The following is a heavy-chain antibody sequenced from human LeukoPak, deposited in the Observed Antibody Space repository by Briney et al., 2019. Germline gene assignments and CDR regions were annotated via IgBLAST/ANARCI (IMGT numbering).Heavy chain of an antibody. J-gene: IGHJ4*02. CDR1: GFTFSTYW. D-gene: IGHD1-7*01. V-gene: IGHV3-7*01. CDR2: IKQDGSEQ. Sequence: GGALRLSCADSGFTFSTYWMSWVRQAPGKGLEWVANIKQDGSEQYYVDSLKGRVTISRDNAKNSLYLQMNSLRAEDTAVYSCARAHNWKYGTFDYWGQGTLVTASS. CDR3: ARAHNWKYGTFDY.